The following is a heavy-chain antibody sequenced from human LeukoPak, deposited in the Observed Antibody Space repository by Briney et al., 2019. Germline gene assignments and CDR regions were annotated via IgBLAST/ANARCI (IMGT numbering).Heavy chain of an antibody. Sequence: GGSLRLSCAASGFTFRSYGMDWVRQAPGKGLEWVAFIRYDGSNKDYADSVKGRFTISRDNSKNTLYLQMNSLRAEDTAVYYCAKGYGDLVAFDIWGQGTMVTVSS. V-gene: IGHV3-30*02. CDR3: AKGYGDLVAFDI. J-gene: IGHJ3*02. CDR2: IRYDGSNK. CDR1: GFTFRSYG. D-gene: IGHD4-17*01.